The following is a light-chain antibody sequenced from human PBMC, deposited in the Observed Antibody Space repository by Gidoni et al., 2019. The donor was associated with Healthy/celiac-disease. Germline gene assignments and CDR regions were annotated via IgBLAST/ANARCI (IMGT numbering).Light chain of an antibody. J-gene: IGKJ1*01. CDR3: QQSYSTVAWT. Sequence: DIQMTKSPSSLSASVGDRVTITCRASQSISSYLNWYQQKPGKAPKLLIYAASSLQSGVPSRFSGSGSGTDFTLTISSLQPEDFATYYCQQSYSTVAWTFGQGTKVEIK. CDR1: QSISSY. V-gene: IGKV1-39*01. CDR2: AAS.